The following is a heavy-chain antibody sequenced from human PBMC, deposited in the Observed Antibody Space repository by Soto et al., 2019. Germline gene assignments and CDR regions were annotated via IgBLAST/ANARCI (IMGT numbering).Heavy chain of an antibody. CDR2: IYWDDDK. Sequence: QITLKESGPPLVKPTQTLTLTCTFSGFSLNTSGVDVGWIRQPPGKALEWLALIYWDDDKRYSPSLKSRLTITKDTSKNQVVLTMTNMDPVDTATYYCAQTVATTALYAFDIWGQGTMVTVSS. J-gene: IGHJ3*02. CDR3: AQTVATTALYAFDI. CDR1: GFSLNTSGVD. V-gene: IGHV2-5*02. D-gene: IGHD5-12*01.